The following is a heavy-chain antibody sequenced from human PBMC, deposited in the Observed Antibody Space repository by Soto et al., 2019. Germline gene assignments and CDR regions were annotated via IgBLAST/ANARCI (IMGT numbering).Heavy chain of an antibody. V-gene: IGHV4-4*07. CDR1: GGSISSYY. CDR2: IYTSGST. CDR3: ARTPHDYYCSGSYYYFDY. J-gene: IGHJ4*02. D-gene: IGHD3-10*01. Sequence: QVQLQESGPGLVKPSETLSLTCTISGGSISSYYWSWIRQPAGKGLEWIGRIYTSGSTNYNPSLKSRVTMSVDTSKNQFSLKLSSVTAADTAVYYCARTPHDYYCSGSYYYFDYWGQGTLVTVSS.